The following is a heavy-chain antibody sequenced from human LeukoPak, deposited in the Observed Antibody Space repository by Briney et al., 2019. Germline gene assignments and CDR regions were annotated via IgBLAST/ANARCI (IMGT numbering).Heavy chain of an antibody. CDR3: ARGVGGYIGERGYFDY. J-gene: IGHJ4*02. CDR2: IYSDGRT. CDR1: GFSVIRSF. V-gene: IGHV3-66*01. D-gene: IGHD5-12*01. Sequence: PGESLRLYCAVSGFSVIRSFMSWVRQAPGKGLEWVSVIYSDGRTYYADAAKGRFTISRDNSQNTLYLLMNSLRAEDTAVYYCARGVGGYIGERGYFDYWGQGTLVAVSS.